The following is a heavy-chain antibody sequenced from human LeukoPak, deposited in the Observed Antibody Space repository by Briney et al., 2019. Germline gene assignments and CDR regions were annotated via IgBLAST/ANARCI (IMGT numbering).Heavy chain of an antibody. CDR1: GDSVSSNSAA. Sequence: SQTLSLTCAISGDSVSSNSAAWNRIRQSPSRGLEWLGRTYYRSKWYNGYAVSVKSRITINPDTPKNQFSLQLNSATPEDTAVYYCARGGTGTTIDYWGQGTLVTVSS. CDR3: ARGGTGTTIDY. D-gene: IGHD1-7*01. J-gene: IGHJ4*02. V-gene: IGHV6-1*01. CDR2: TYYRSKWYN.